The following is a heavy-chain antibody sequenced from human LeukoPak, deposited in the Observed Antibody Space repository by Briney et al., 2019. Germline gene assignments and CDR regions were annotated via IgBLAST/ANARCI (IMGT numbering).Heavy chain of an antibody. D-gene: IGHD3-22*01. V-gene: IGHV3-30*02. Sequence: GGSLRLSCAASGFTYSSYGIRWIRQAPGKGLEWVPFIRYDGSNKYYADSVKGRFTISRDNSKNTLYLQMNSLRAEDSAVYYCAKARSYYDSSGYDYWGQGTLVTVSS. CDR1: GFTYSSYG. CDR3: AKARSYYDSSGYDY. J-gene: IGHJ4*02. CDR2: IRYDGSNK.